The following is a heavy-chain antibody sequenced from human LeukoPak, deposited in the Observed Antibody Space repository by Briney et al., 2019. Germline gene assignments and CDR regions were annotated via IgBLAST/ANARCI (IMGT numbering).Heavy chain of an antibody. V-gene: IGHV3-30*02. CDR2: IRYDGSDE. CDR1: GFTFSSYA. Sequence: GGSLRLSCAVSGFTFSSYAMHWVRQAPGKGLEWVAFIRYDGSDEYVADSVKGRFTISRDNSKNTLYLQMKSLRVEDTAVYYCVKVSLPYCGGGCWSYYFDYWGQGTLVTVSS. CDR3: VKVSLPYCGGGCWSYYFDY. D-gene: IGHD2-21*02. J-gene: IGHJ4*02.